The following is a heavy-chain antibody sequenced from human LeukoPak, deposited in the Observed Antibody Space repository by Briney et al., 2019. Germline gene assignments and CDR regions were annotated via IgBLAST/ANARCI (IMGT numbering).Heavy chain of an antibody. CDR3: ARGDWASFDY. D-gene: IGHD2-21*02. J-gene: IGHJ4*02. Sequence: GGSLRLSCAASGFTFSDYWMNWVRQAPGKGLEWVANIDQDGGGKYYLDSVKGRFTISRDNAKRPLYLQIDSLRAEDTCVYYCARGDWASFDYWGQGSVLTVSS. CDR2: IDQDGGGK. CDR1: GFTFSDYW. V-gene: IGHV3-7*01.